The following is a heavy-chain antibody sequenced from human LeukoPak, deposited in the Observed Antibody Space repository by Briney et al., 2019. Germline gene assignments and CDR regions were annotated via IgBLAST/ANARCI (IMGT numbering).Heavy chain of an antibody. Sequence: GGSLRLSCAASGFPFSSYGIPWVRQAPGKGLEWVAVIWYDGSTKYYADSVKGRFTISRDNSKNTLYLQMNSLRAEDTAVYFCARSQSSSLIDYWGLGTLVTVSS. J-gene: IGHJ4*02. D-gene: IGHD6-13*01. CDR1: GFPFSSYG. V-gene: IGHV3-33*01. CDR3: ARSQSSSLIDY. CDR2: IWYDGSTK.